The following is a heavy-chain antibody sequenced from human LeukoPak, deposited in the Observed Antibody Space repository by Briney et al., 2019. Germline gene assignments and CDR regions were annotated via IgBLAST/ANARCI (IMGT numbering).Heavy chain of an antibody. CDR3: ARAFESDYYYYMDV. CDR2: ISSSSSYI. D-gene: IGHD3-10*01. CDR1: GFTFSSYA. Sequence: PGGSLRLSCAASGFTFSSYAMSWVRQAPGKGLAWVSSISSSSSYIYYADSVKGRFTISRDNAKNSLYLQMNSLRAEDTAVYYCARAFESDYYYYMDVWGKGTTVTVSS. J-gene: IGHJ6*03. V-gene: IGHV3-21*01.